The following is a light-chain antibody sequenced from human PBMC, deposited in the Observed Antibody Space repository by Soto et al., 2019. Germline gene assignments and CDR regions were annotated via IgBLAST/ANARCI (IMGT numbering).Light chain of an antibody. CDR1: SSDVGTYKY. Sequence: QSVLTQPASVSGSPGQSITISCTGTSSDVGTYKYVSWYQQHPGKAPKLMIYEVSNRPLGVSNRFSGSKSGNTASLTISGLQAVDEAYYYCGSYTSRSTPLFGGGTKVTVL. CDR2: EVS. V-gene: IGLV2-14*01. CDR3: GSYTSRSTPL. J-gene: IGLJ2*01.